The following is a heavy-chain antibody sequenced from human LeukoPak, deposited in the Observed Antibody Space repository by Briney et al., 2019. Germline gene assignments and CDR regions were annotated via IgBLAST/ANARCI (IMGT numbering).Heavy chain of an antibody. V-gene: IGHV3-53*01. CDR1: GFTVSSNY. J-gene: IGHJ3*02. Sequence: GGSLRLSCAASGFTVSSNYMSWVRQAPGKGLEWVSVIYSGGSTYYADSVKGRFTISRDNAKNSLYLQMNSLRAEDTAVYYCARDRGYCSSTSCSTGDDAFDIWGQGTMVTVSS. CDR3: ARDRGYCSSTSCSTGDDAFDI. D-gene: IGHD2-2*01. CDR2: IYSGGST.